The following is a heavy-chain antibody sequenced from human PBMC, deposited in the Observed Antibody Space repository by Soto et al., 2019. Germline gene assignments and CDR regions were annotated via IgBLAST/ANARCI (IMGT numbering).Heavy chain of an antibody. CDR2: INSDGSST. CDR3: ARDRRGYSYGGDYYYYGMDV. V-gene: IGHV3-74*01. D-gene: IGHD5-18*01. CDR1: GFTFSSYW. J-gene: IGHJ6*02. Sequence: VGSLRLSCAASGFTFSSYWMHWVRQAPGKGLVWVSRINSDGSSTSYADSVKGRFTISRDNAKNTLYLQMNSLRAEDTAVYYCARDRRGYSYGGDYYYYGMDVWGQRTTVTVSS.